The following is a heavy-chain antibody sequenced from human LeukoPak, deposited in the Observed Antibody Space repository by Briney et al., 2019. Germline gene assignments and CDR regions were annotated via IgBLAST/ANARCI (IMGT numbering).Heavy chain of an antibody. CDR2: ISSSGSTI. D-gene: IGHD5-18*01. Sequence: GGSLRLSCAASGFTFSPYAMSWVRQAPGKGLEWVSYISSSGSTIYYEDSVKGRFTISRDNAKNSLYLQMNSLRAEDTAVYYCAREGGGYTSGSFDYWGQGTLVTVSS. J-gene: IGHJ4*02. CDR1: GFTFSPYA. CDR3: AREGGGYTSGSFDY. V-gene: IGHV3-48*03.